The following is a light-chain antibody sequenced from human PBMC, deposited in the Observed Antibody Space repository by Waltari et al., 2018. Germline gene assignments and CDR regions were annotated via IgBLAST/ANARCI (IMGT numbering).Light chain of an antibody. Sequence: AIRMTQSPSSFSASTGDRVTITCRASQGISSYLAWYQQKPGKAPKLLIYAASTLQSGVPSRFSGSGSGTDFTLTIRCLQSEDFATYYCQQYYRYPWTFGQGTKVEIK. J-gene: IGKJ1*01. CDR1: QGISSY. V-gene: IGKV1-8*01. CDR2: AAS. CDR3: QQYYRYPWT.